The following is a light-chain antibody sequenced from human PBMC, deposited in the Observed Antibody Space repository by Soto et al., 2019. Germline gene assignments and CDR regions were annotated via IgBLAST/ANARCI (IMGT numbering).Light chain of an antibody. CDR2: SDD. V-gene: IGLV1-44*01. CDR3: AAWGDSLNTWV. J-gene: IGLJ3*02. CDR1: SSNIGSNA. Sequence: QSVLTQPPSASGTPGQRVTISCSGSSSNIGSNAVSWYQHFPGTAPKVLIYSDDQRPSGVPYRFSGSKSGTSASLAISGLRAEDEADYFCAAWGDSLNTWVFGGGTKLTVL.